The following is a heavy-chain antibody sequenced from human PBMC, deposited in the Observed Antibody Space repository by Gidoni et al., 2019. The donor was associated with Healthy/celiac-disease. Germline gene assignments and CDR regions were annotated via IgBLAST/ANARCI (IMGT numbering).Heavy chain of an antibody. Sequence: QVQLQESGPGLVKPSETLSLTCTVSGGSLSSYYWSWIRQPPGKGLEWIGYIYYSGSTNYNPSLKSRVTISVDTSKNQFSLKLSSVTAADTAVYYCARGVILTGSYYFDYWGQGTLVTVSS. CDR2: IYYSGST. J-gene: IGHJ4*02. CDR3: ARGVILTGSYYFDY. CDR1: GGSLSSYY. V-gene: IGHV4-59*01. D-gene: IGHD3-9*01.